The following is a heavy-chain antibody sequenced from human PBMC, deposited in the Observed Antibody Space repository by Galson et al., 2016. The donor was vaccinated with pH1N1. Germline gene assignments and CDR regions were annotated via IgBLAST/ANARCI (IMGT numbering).Heavy chain of an antibody. J-gene: IGHJ4*02. V-gene: IGHV3-23*01. D-gene: IGHD3-3*01. CDR2: ISAASTRT. CDR1: GFIFSSYA. Sequence: SLRLSCAASGFIFSSYAMTWVRQAPGKGPEWVSAISAASTRTFYADSVRGRFIISRDNSKNTLYLQLNSLRAEDTALYYCAKLGNGFYEFDHWGQGALVTVSS. CDR3: AKLGNGFYEFDH.